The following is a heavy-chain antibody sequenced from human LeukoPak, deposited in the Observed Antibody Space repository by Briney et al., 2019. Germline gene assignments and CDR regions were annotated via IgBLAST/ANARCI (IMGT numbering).Heavy chain of an antibody. CDR3: AREGKYSSGWYGGFYYYYGMDV. CDR1: GYTFTSYD. J-gene: IGHJ6*02. V-gene: IGHV1-8*01. Sequence: GASVKVSCKASGYTFTSYDINWVRPATGRGLEWMGWKNPKRGNTGYAQKFQGRVTMTKNTSISTAYMELSSMRYEDTAVYYCAREGKYSSGWYGGFYYYYGMDVWGQGTTVTVSS. CDR2: KNPKRGNT. D-gene: IGHD6-19*01.